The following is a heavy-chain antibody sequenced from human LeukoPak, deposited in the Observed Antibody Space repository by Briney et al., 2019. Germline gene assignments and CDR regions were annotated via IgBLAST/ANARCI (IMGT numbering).Heavy chain of an antibody. CDR2: INHSGST. Sequence: SETLSLTCAVYGGSFSGYYWSWIRQPPGKGLEWIGEINHSGSTNYNPSLKSRVTISVDTSKNQFSLKLSSVTAADTAAYYCARDLEGNDSSGYYSFGFDPWGQGTLVTVSS. CDR1: GGSFSGYY. J-gene: IGHJ5*02. D-gene: IGHD3-22*01. CDR3: ARDLEGNDSSGYYSFGFDP. V-gene: IGHV4-34*01.